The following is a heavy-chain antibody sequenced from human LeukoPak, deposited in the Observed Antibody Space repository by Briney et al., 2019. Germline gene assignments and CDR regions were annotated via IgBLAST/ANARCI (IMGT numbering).Heavy chain of an antibody. V-gene: IGHV4-59*08. CDR1: GGSISSYY. D-gene: IGHD2-2*01. CDR3: ARSALDIVVVPAAQGFDY. Sequence: SETLSLTCTVSGGSISSYYWSWIRQPPGKGLEWIGYIYYSGSTNYNPSLKSRVTISVDTSKNQFSLKLSSVTAADTAVYYCARSALDIVVVPAAQGFDYWGQGTLVTVSS. J-gene: IGHJ4*02. CDR2: IYYSGST.